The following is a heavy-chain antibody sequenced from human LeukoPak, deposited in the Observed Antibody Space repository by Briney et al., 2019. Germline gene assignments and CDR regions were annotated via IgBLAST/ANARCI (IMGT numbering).Heavy chain of an antibody. D-gene: IGHD3-22*01. CDR1: GFTFSSYS. CDR2: ISSSSSTI. Sequence: GGSLRLSCAASGFTFSSYSMNWVRQAPGKGLEWVSYISSSSSTIYYADSVKGRFTISRDNAKNSLYLQMNSLRAEDTAVYYCARGLFTYYYDSSGHAPFDYWGQGTLVTVSS. CDR3: ARGLFTYYYDSSGHAPFDY. J-gene: IGHJ4*02. V-gene: IGHV3-48*01.